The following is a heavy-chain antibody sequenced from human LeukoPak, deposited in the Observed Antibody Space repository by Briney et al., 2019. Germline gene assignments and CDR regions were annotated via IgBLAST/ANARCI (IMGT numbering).Heavy chain of an antibody. Sequence: SETLSLTCTVSGGSISSYYWSWIRQPPGKGLEWIGYIYYSGSTNYNPSLKSRVTISVDTSKNQFSLKLSSVTAADTAVYYCARDPSGWGEKTYYFDYWGQGTLVTVSS. CDR3: ARDPSGWGEKTYYFDY. CDR2: IYYSGST. D-gene: IGHD6-19*01. V-gene: IGHV4-59*01. J-gene: IGHJ4*02. CDR1: GGSISSYY.